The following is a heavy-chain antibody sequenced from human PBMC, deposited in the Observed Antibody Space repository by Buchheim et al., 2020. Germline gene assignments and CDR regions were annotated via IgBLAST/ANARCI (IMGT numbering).Heavy chain of an antibody. CDR2: ISYVGSNK. Sequence: QVQLVESGGGVVQPGRSLRLSCAASGFTFSSYAMHWVRQAPGKGPEWVAVISYVGSNKYYADSVKGLFPISRDNSKNTLYLQKNSLRAEDTAVYYCARDLYDFWSGYYLSSADYWGQGTL. D-gene: IGHD3-3*01. V-gene: IGHV3-30*14. CDR1: GFTFSSYA. CDR3: ARDLYDFWSGYYLSSADY. J-gene: IGHJ4*02.